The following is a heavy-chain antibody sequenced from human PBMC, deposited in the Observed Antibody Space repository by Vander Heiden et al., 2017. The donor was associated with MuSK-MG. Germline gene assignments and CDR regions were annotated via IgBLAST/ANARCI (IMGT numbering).Heavy chain of an antibody. D-gene: IGHD2-2*01. CDR2: IWYDGSNK. CDR1: GFTFRSYG. CDR3: ARGPMASNYYYYGMDV. V-gene: IGHV3-33*01. Sequence: QVPLVESGGGVVQPGRSRRLSCAASGFTFRSYGMHWVRQAPGKGLEWVAVIWYDGSNKYYADSVKGRFTISRDNSKNTLYLQMNSLRAEDTAVYYCARGPMASNYYYYGMDVWGQGTTVTVSS. J-gene: IGHJ6*02.